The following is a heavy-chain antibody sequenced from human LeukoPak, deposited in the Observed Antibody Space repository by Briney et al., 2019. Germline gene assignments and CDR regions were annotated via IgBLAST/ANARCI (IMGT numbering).Heavy chain of an antibody. V-gene: IGHV3-11*01. CDR3: AKDMSHRGDAFDI. Sequence: GGSLRLSCAASGFTFSDYYMSWIRQAPGKGLEWVSYISSSGSTIYYADSVKGRFTISRDNAKNSLYLQMNSLRAEDTALYYCAKDMSHRGDAFDIWGQGTMVTVSS. CDR2: ISSSGSTI. D-gene: IGHD3-10*01. J-gene: IGHJ3*02. CDR1: GFTFSDYY.